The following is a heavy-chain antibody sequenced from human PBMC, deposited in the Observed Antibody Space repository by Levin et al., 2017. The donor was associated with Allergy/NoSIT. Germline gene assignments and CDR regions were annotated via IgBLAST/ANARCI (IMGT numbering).Heavy chain of an antibody. Sequence: PGASVKVSCAASGFTFSRRWMHWVRQAPGKGLEWVSQINNDGSSTNYADSVKGRFTISRDNARNTLFLQISNLRAEDTAVYYCARGDCSATSCLGYWGQGTLVTVSS. V-gene: IGHV3-74*01. CDR1: GFTFSRRW. CDR2: INNDGSST. D-gene: IGHD2-2*01. J-gene: IGHJ4*02. CDR3: ARGDCSATSCLGY.